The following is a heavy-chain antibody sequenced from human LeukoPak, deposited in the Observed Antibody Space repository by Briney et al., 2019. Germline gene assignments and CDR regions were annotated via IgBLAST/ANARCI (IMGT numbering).Heavy chain of an antibody. CDR2: INWSGGST. J-gene: IGHJ4*02. V-gene: IGHV3-20*04. Sequence: GGSLRLSCAASGFTYYDYGTSWVRQAPGKGLEWVSGINWSGGSTGYADSVNGRFTISRDNAKKSLYLQMNSLRAEDTALYYCARGFGGRGYSISFDYWGQGTLVTVSS. D-gene: IGHD5-18*01. CDR1: GFTYYDYG. CDR3: ARGFGGRGYSISFDY.